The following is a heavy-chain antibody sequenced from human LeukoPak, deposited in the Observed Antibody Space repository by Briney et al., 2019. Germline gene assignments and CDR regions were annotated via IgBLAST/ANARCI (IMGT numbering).Heavy chain of an antibody. CDR3: ARVPVAAAGLGRGYYYYGMDV. V-gene: IGHV4-4*02. D-gene: IGHD6-13*01. CDR2: IYHSGST. J-gene: IGHJ6*02. CDR1: GGSISGSNW. Sequence: SGTLSLTCAVSGGSISGSNWWSWVRQPPGKGLEWIGEIYHSGSTNYNPSLKSRVTISVDKSKNQFSLKLSSVTAADTAVYYCARVPVAAAGLGRGYYYYGMDVWGQGTTVTVSS.